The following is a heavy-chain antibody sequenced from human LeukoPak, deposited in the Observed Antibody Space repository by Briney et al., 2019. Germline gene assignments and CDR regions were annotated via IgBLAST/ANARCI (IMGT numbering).Heavy chain of an antibody. CDR2: ISYDGSNK. J-gene: IGHJ4*02. CDR1: GFTFSSYG. V-gene: IGHV3-30*18. Sequence: GGSLRLSCAAPGFTFSSYGMHWVRQAPGKGLEWVAVISYDGSNKYYADSVKGRFTISRDNSKNTLYLQMNSLRAEDTAVYYCAKDLSATGGFDYWGQGTLVTVSS. CDR3: AKDLSATGGFDY. D-gene: IGHD2-15*01.